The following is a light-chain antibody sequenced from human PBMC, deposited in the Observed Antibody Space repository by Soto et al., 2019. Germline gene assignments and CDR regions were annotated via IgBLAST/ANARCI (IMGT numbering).Light chain of an antibody. CDR1: SSDVGSYNV. Sequence: QSALTQPASVSGSPGQSITISCTGTSSDVGSYNVVSWYQQHPGKAPKLMIYEGSKRPSGVSNRFSGSKSGNTASLTISGLQAEDEADYYCSSYAGSVVFGGGTKVTVL. CDR2: EGS. J-gene: IGLJ2*01. V-gene: IGLV2-23*01. CDR3: SSYAGSVV.